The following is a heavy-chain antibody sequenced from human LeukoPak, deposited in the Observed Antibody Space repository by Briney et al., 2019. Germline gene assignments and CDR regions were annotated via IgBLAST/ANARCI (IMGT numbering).Heavy chain of an antibody. Sequence: SETLSLTCAVYGGSFSGYYWSWIRQPPGKGLEWIGEINHSGSTNYNPSLKSRVTISVDTSKNQFSLKLSSVTAADTAVYYCAREGAAAGIEDFDYWGQGTLVTVSS. D-gene: IGHD6-13*01. CDR2: INHSGST. CDR3: AREGAAAGIEDFDY. CDR1: GGSFSGYY. V-gene: IGHV4-34*01. J-gene: IGHJ4*02.